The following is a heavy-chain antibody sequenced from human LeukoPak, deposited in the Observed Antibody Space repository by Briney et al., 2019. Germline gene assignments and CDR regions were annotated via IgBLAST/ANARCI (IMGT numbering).Heavy chain of an antibody. V-gene: IGHV4-34*01. J-gene: IGHJ4*02. Sequence: PSEALSLTCAVYGGSFSGHYWSWIRQPPGKGLEWIGEINHSGSTNYNPSLESRVTISVDTSKNHFSLKLSSVTAADTAVYYCASGQYYDLWSGYYVDWGQGTLVTVSA. D-gene: IGHD3-3*01. CDR1: GGSFSGHY. CDR3: ASGQYYDLWSGYYVD. CDR2: INHSGST.